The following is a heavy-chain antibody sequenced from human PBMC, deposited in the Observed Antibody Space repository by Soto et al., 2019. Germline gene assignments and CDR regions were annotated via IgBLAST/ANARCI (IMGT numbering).Heavy chain of an antibody. J-gene: IGHJ6*02. V-gene: IGHV3-48*03. CDR2: ISSSGSTI. Sequence: WGSLRLSCSASVFTFSSYEMNWFRQAPGKGLEWVSYISSSGSTIYYADSVKGRFTISRDNAKNSLYLQMNSLRAEDTAVYYCARRAYCSGGSCYSGLVFDYYGMDVWGQGTTVTVSS. CDR3: ARRAYCSGGSCYSGLVFDYYGMDV. D-gene: IGHD2-15*01. CDR1: VFTFSSYE.